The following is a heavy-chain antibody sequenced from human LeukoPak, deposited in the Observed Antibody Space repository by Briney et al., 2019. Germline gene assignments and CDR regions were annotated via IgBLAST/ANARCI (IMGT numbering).Heavy chain of an antibody. CDR2: IYYSGST. J-gene: IGHJ6*03. Sequence: SETLSLTCTVSGGSISSYYWSWIRQPPGKGLEWIGYIYYSGSTTYNPSLKSRVTMSVDASNNQFSLKLSSVTAADTAVYYCATIINITMIDNYYMDVWGKGTTVTVSS. V-gene: IGHV4-59*01. CDR3: ATIINITMIDNYYMDV. CDR1: GGSISSYY. D-gene: IGHD3-22*01.